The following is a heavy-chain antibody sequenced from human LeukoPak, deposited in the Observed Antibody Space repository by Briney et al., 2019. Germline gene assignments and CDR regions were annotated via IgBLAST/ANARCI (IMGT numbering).Heavy chain of an antibody. CDR1: GGSISSYY. CDR3: ARKDYGGNWFDP. Sequence: PSETLSLTCTVSGGSISSYYWSWIRQPPGKGLEWIAYIYTSGSTNYNPSLKSRVTISVDTSKNQFSLKLSSVTAADTAVYYCARKDYGGNWFDPWGQGTLVTVSS. CDR2: IYTSGST. V-gene: IGHV4-4*09. D-gene: IGHD4-23*01. J-gene: IGHJ5*02.